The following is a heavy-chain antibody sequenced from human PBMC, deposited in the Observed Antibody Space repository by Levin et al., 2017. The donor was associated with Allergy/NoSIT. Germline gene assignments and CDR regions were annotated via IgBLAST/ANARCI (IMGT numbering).Heavy chain of an antibody. CDR1: GYTFSSYD. D-gene: IGHD5-24*01. Sequence: ASVKVSCTASGYTFSSYDINWVRQATGQGLEWMGFVNPGSSRTGYAQKFQGRVTMTCNTSISTAYMELSSLTSEDTAVYYCARTPRATPDWGQGTLVTVSS. J-gene: IGHJ4*02. CDR3: ARTPRATPD. CDR2: VNPGSSRT. V-gene: IGHV1-8*01.